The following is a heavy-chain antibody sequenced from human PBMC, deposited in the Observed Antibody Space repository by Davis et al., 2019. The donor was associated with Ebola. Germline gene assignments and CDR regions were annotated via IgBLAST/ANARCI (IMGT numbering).Heavy chain of an antibody. CDR3: ARGESGSV. J-gene: IGHJ6*02. CDR1: GGTFSRST. D-gene: IGHD3-10*01. CDR2: IIPMLDIT. Sequence: AASVTVSCKASGGTFSRSTISWVRQAPGQGLAWMGRIIPMLDITDYARKIQGRVTITADKSTITAYMELRSLISEDTAVYYCARGESGSVWGQGTTVTVSS. V-gene: IGHV1-69*02.